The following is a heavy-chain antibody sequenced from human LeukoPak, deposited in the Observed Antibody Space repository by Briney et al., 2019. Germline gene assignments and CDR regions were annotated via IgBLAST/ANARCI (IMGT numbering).Heavy chain of an antibody. CDR2: IYYSGST. J-gene: IGHJ6*02. CDR3: ARDCSSTSCYDNGMDV. CDR1: GGSISSSSYY. V-gene: IGHV4-39*07. D-gene: IGHD2-2*01. Sequence: SETLSLTCTVSGGSISSSSYYWGWIRQPPGKGLEWIGSIYYSGSTYYNPSLKSRVTISVDTSKNQFSLKLSSVTAADTAVYYCARDCSSTSCYDNGMDVWGQGTTVTVSS.